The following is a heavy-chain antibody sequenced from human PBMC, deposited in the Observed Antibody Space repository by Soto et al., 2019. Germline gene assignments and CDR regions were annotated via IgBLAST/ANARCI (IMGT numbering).Heavy chain of an antibody. CDR1: GGALSGYY. D-gene: IGHD3-22*01. V-gene: IGHV4-34*01. Sequence: PSETLSLTCAVYGGALSGYYWSWIRQPPGKGLEWIGEINHSGSTNYNPSLKSRVTISVDKSKNQFPLRLSSVTATDTAVYFCASLYDSHGKFDNWGQGALVTVSS. CDR3: ASLYDSHGKFDN. CDR2: INHSGST. J-gene: IGHJ4*02.